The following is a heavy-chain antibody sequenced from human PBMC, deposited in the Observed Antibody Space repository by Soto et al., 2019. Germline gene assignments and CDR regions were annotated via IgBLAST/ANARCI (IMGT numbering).Heavy chain of an antibody. CDR2: IYHSGST. D-gene: IGHD6-6*01. V-gene: IGHV4-4*02. CDR1: GGSLSSGNW. Sequence: SETLSLTCAVSGGSLSSGNWWSWVRQPPGKGLEWIGEIYHSGSTNYNPSLKSRVTISLDKSKNQFSLKLSSVTAADTAVYYCAKCITALGPIDYWGQGTLVTVSS. CDR3: AKCITALGPIDY. J-gene: IGHJ4*02.